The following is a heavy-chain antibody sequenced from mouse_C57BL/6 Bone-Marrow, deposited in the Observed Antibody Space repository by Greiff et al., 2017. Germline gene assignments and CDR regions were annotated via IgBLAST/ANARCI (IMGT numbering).Heavy chain of an antibody. J-gene: IGHJ4*01. V-gene: IGHV1-63*01. CDR3: ATYYSNYALSMDY. D-gene: IGHD2-5*01. CDR2: IYPGGGYP. Sequence: QVQLQQSGAELVRPGTSVKMSCKASGYTFTNYWIGWAKQRPGHGLEWIGDIYPGGGYPNYNEKFKGKATLTADKSSSTAYMQFSSLTSEDSAIDYCATYYSNYALSMDYWGQGTSVTVSS. CDR1: GYTFTNYW.